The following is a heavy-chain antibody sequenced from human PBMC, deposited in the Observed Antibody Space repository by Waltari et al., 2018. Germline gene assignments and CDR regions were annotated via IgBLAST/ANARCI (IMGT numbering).Heavy chain of an antibody. D-gene: IGHD1-26*01. CDR1: GGSFGTYA. J-gene: IGHJ3*01. V-gene: IGHV1-69*12. Sequence: QVQLVQSGAEVRKPGSSVKVSCEASGGSFGTYAITWVRQAPGQGLEWVAGIIPIDGRPNYGHKFQGRVNVAADELTRTAYMELSSLRSDDTAIYYCAKRIVGGPFDVWAQGTMVIVSS. CDR2: IIPIDGRP. CDR3: AKRIVGGPFDV.